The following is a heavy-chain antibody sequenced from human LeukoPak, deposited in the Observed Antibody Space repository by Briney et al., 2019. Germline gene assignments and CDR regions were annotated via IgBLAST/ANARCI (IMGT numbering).Heavy chain of an antibody. Sequence: SETLSLTCTVSGGSISSYYWRWIRQPPGKGLEWIGYIYYSGSTNYNPSLKSRVTISVDTSKNQFSLKLTSVTAADTAVYYCAGTYYGFWSGYYPHYYYYYMDAWGKGTTVTVSS. D-gene: IGHD3-3*01. CDR2: IYYSGST. J-gene: IGHJ6*03. CDR3: AGTYYGFWSGYYPHYYYYYMDA. CDR1: GGSISSYY. V-gene: IGHV4-59*01.